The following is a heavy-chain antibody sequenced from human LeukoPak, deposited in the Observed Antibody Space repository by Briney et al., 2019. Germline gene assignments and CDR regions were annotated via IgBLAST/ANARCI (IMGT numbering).Heavy chain of an antibody. CDR3: ARGLYYDSSGYYGFRD. CDR1: GGSISSSSYY. J-gene: IGHJ4*02. Sequence: SGTLSLTCTVSGGSISSSSYYWGWIRQPPGKGLEWIGSIYYSGSTNYNPSLKSRVTISVDTSKNQFSLKLSSVTAADTAVYYCARGLYYDSSGYYGFRDWGQGTLVTVSS. D-gene: IGHD3-22*01. CDR2: IYYSGST. V-gene: IGHV4-39*07.